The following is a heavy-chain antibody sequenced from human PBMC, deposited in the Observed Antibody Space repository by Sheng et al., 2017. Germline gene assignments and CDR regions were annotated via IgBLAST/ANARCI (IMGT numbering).Heavy chain of an antibody. V-gene: IGHV3-33*01. J-gene: IGHJ4*02. CDR2: IWYDGSNK. Sequence: QVQLVESGGGVVQPGRSLKLSCAASGFSFSSYGMHWVRQAPGKGLEWVAVIWYDGSNKYYADSVKGRFIISRDNSKKTLYLQMNSLRAEDTAVYYCARGNYYDNSAYPLSYWGQGTLVTVSS. CDR1: GFSFSSYG. CDR3: ARGNYYDNSAYPLSY. D-gene: IGHD3-22*01.